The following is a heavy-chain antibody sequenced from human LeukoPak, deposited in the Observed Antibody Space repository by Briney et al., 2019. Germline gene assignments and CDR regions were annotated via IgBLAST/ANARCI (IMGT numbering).Heavy chain of an antibody. CDR1: GFTVSSNY. CDR2: IDSGGST. J-gene: IGHJ3*02. Sequence: PGGSLRLSCAASGFTVSSNYMTWVRQVPGRGLEWVSVIDSGGSTYYADSVKGRFTISRDNSKNTLYLQMNSLRAKDTALYYCARGHSGDPAFDIWGQGTMVTVSS. CDR3: ARGHSGDPAFDI. V-gene: IGHV3-53*01. D-gene: IGHD4-17*01.